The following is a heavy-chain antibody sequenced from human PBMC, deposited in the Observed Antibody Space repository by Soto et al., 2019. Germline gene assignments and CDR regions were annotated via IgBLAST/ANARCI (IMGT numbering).Heavy chain of an antibody. CDR3: ARALRGYFAQLLTTGACEY. V-gene: IGHV3-33*08. J-gene: IGHJ4*02. Sequence: SLRLSCAASGFTFNTYGMHWVRQAPGKGLEWVAVIWYDGSNTYYVDSVKGRFTISRDNSKNTLYLQMNSLRAEDTAVYYCARALRGYFAQLLTTGACEYWGKGTLVNVSS. D-gene: IGHD3-9*01. CDR2: IWYDGSNT. CDR1: GFTFNTYG.